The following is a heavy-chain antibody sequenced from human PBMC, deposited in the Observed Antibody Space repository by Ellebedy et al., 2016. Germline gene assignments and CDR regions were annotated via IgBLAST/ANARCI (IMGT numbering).Heavy chain of an antibody. V-gene: IGHV3-21*04. Sequence: GESLKISXAASGFTFSSYSMNWVRQAPGKGLEWVSAISGSGGSTYYADSVKGRFTISRDNAKNSLYLQMNSLRAEDTAVYYCARAPGEGSYLPVYYYYMDVWGKGTTVTVSS. CDR1: GFTFSSYS. CDR2: ISGSGGST. J-gene: IGHJ6*03. D-gene: IGHD1-26*01. CDR3: ARAPGEGSYLPVYYYYMDV.